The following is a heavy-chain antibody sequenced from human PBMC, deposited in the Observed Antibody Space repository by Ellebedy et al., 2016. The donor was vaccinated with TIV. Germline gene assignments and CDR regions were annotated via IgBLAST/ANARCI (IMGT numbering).Heavy chain of an antibody. Sequence: GESLKISCAASGFTVSSNYAMNWVRQAPGKGLEWVAVLSFDGSSEFYADSVKGRFTISRDNSMTTLYLEMNSLRAEDTAVYYCARDLDKSSGWYGGAAYWGQGTLVTVSS. CDR1: GFTVSSNYA. CDR2: LSFDGSSE. J-gene: IGHJ4*02. V-gene: IGHV3-30-3*01. D-gene: IGHD6-19*01. CDR3: ARDLDKSSGWYGGAAY.